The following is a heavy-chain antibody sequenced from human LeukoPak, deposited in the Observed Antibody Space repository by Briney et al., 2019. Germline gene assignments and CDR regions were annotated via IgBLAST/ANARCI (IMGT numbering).Heavy chain of an antibody. J-gene: IGHJ4*02. CDR3: ALSIAARPGDY. V-gene: IGHV3-48*01. CDR1: GFTFTTYW. D-gene: IGHD6-6*01. Sequence: PGGSLRLSCAASGFTFTTYWMSWVRQAPGKGLEWVSYISSSSSTIYYADSVKGRFTISRDNAKNSLYLQMNSLRAEDTAVYYCALSIAARPGDYWGQGALVTVSS. CDR2: ISSSSSTI.